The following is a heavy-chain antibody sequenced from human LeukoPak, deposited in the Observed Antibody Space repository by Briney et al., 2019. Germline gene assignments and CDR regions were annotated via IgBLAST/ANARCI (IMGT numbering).Heavy chain of an antibody. J-gene: IGHJ6*02. CDR3: ARAEYYYDSSGYYSNYYYYGMDV. V-gene: IGHV1-46*01. D-gene: IGHD3-22*01. CDR1: GYTFTSYY. Sequence: ASVKVSCKASGYTFTSYYMHWVRQAPGQGLEWMGIINPSGGSTSYAQKFQGRVTMTGDTSTSTVYMELSSLRSEDTAVYYCARAEYYYDSSGYYSNYYYYGMDVWGQGTTVTVSS. CDR2: INPSGGST.